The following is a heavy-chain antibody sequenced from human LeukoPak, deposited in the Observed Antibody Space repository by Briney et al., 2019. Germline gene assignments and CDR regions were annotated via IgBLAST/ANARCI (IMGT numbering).Heavy chain of an antibody. J-gene: IGHJ4*02. CDR3: ARYVWGSYPTFEDY. D-gene: IGHD3-16*02. CDR1: GGSISSYY. V-gene: IGHV4-59*01. CDR2: IYYSGST. Sequence: SETLPLTCTVSGGSISSYYWSWLGQPPGKGLEWIGYIYYSGSTNYNPSLKSPVTISVDTSKHQFSLKLSSVTAADTAVYYCARYVWGSYPTFEDYWGQGTLVTVSS.